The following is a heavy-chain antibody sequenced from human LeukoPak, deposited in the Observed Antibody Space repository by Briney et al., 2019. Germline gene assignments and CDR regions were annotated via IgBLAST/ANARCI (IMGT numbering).Heavy chain of an antibody. CDR3: ARRPVVPAVHYYYYGMDV. D-gene: IGHD2-2*01. J-gene: IGHJ6*02. Sequence: SKTLSLTCTVSGGSISSSSYYWGWIRQPPGKGLEWIGSIYYSGSTYYNPSLKSRVTISVDTSKNQFSLKLSSVTAADTAVYYCARRPVVPAVHYYYYGMDVWGQGTTVTVSS. CDR1: GGSISSSSYY. CDR2: IYYSGST. V-gene: IGHV4-39*01.